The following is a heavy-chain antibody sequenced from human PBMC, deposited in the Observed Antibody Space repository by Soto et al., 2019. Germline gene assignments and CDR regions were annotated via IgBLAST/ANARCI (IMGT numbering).Heavy chain of an antibody. CDR1: GYTFTSYG. J-gene: IGHJ6*02. Sequence: GASVKVSCKASGYTFTSYGISWVRQAPGQGLEWMGWIGAYNGNTNYAQKLQGRVTMTRDTSTSTVYMELSSLRSEDTAVYYCARVGGYYPIHYYYYGMDVWGQGTTVTVSS. D-gene: IGHD3-22*01. CDR3: ARVGGYYPIHYYYYGMDV. V-gene: IGHV1-18*01. CDR2: IGAYNGNT.